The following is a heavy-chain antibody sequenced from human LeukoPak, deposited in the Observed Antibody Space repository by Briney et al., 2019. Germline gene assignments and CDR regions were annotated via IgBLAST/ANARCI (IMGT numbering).Heavy chain of an antibody. CDR2: ISSSGST. J-gene: IGHJ3*02. V-gene: IGHV4-61*02. CDR1: GGSISSGDYY. Sequence: PSETLSLTCSVSGGSISSGDYYWSWIRQPAGKGLEWIGRISSSGSTNYNPSLKSRVTISVDTSKNQFSLKLSSVTAADTAVYFCARGPYSYDSSGAFDIWGQGTMVTVSS. CDR3: ARGPYSYDSSGAFDI. D-gene: IGHD3-22*01.